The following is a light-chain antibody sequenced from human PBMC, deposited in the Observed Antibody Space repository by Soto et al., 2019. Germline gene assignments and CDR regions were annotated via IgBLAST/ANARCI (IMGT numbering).Light chain of an antibody. J-gene: IGKJ1*01. CDR3: QQYNIWPRT. V-gene: IGKV3D-15*01. CDR1: QTVSSN. Sequence: EIILTQSPDTLSLSPGERATLSCRASQTVSSNYLAWCQQRPGQAPRLLIYGASTRAAGIPARFSGSGSGTEFTLTISSLQSEDFAVYCCQQYNIWPRTFGQGTKVDIK. CDR2: GAS.